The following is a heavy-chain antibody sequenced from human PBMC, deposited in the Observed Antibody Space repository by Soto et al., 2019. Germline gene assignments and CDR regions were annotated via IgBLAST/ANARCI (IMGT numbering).Heavy chain of an antibody. Sequence: SQTLSLTCAISGDIVFSNTATWNWIRQSPSRGLEWLGRTYYRSQWHNDYAESVKSRITINPDTSKNQLSLQLNSVTPEDTAVYYCARERGFLSEALDIWGRGTMVTVSS. D-gene: IGHD3-10*01. V-gene: IGHV6-1*01. CDR2: TYYRSQWHN. CDR1: GDIVFSNTAT. J-gene: IGHJ3*02. CDR3: ARERGFLSEALDI.